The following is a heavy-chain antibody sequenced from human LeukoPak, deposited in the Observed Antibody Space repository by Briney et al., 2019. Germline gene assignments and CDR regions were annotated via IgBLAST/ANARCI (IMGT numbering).Heavy chain of an antibody. CDR2: INPNSGGT. V-gene: IGHV1-2*02. D-gene: IGHD1-14*01. CDR3: ARNRAVSRNWFDP. CDR1: GYTFTGYY. J-gene: IGHJ5*02. Sequence: ASVKVSCKASGYTFTGYYMHWVRQAPGQGLEWMGWINPNSGGTNYAQKFQGRVTMTRDTSISTAYMELSRLRSDDTAVYYCARNRAVSRNWFDPWGRGTLVTVS.